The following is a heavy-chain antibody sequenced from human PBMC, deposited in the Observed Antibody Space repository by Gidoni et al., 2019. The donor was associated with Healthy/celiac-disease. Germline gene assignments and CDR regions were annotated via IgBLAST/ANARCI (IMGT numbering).Heavy chain of an antibody. Sequence: GRFTISRDNAKNSLYLQMNSLRAEDTAVYYCARVLRWGGVGYYYYMDVWGKGTTVTVSS. CDR3: ARVLRWGGVGYYYYMDV. V-gene: IGHV3-11*06. J-gene: IGHJ6*03. D-gene: IGHD3-3*01.